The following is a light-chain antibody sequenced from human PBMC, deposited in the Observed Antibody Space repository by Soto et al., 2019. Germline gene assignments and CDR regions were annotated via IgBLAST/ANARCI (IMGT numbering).Light chain of an antibody. CDR2: DVS. V-gene: IGLV2-14*03. J-gene: IGLJ1*01. CDR3: SSYTTSNTRQIV. Sequence: QSALTQPASVSGSPGQSITISCTGTSSDVGGYNYVSWYQHHPGKAPKLIIFDVSNRPSVVSNPFSGSKSGNTASLTISALQPEDEADYYCSSYTTSNTRQIVFGTGTKVTVL. CDR1: SSDVGGYNY.